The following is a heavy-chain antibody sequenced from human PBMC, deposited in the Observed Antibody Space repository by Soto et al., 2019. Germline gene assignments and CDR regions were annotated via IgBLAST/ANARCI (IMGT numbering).Heavy chain of an antibody. Sequence: QVHLVQSGAEVKKPGASVKVSCKASGYTFSSYGISWVRQAPGQGLEWMGWINAYNVNTNYAQNLQGRVTMTTDTSTNTAYMELRSLRSDDTAVYYCARVYSVAGSNWFDPWGQGILVTVSS. V-gene: IGHV1-18*01. CDR1: GYTFSSYG. J-gene: IGHJ5*02. CDR3: ARVYSVAGSNWFDP. D-gene: IGHD6-19*01. CDR2: INAYNVNT.